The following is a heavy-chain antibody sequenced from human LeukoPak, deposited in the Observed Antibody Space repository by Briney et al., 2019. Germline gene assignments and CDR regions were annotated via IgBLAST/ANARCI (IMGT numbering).Heavy chain of an antibody. D-gene: IGHD5-24*01. CDR1: GFTFSSYS. Sequence: GGSLRLSCAASGFTFSSYSMNWVRPAPGKGLEWVSSISSSSSYIYYADSVKGRFTISRDNAKNSLYLQMNSLRAEDTAVYYCAREAEMATLAHDAFDIWGQGTMVTVSS. CDR2: ISSSSSYI. V-gene: IGHV3-21*01. CDR3: AREAEMATLAHDAFDI. J-gene: IGHJ3*02.